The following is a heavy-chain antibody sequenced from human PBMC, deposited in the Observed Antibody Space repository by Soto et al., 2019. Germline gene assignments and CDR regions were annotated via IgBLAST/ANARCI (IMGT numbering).Heavy chain of an antibody. D-gene: IGHD2-2*01. CDR1: GGSISSYY. Sequence: SETLSLTCTVSGGSISSYYWSWIRQPPGKGLEWIGYIYYSGSTNYNPSLKSRVTISVDTSKNQFSLKLSSVTAADTAVYYCAREVPAATYYYYYMDVWGKGTTVTVSS. CDR2: IYYSGST. V-gene: IGHV4-59*01. J-gene: IGHJ6*03. CDR3: AREVPAATYYYYYMDV.